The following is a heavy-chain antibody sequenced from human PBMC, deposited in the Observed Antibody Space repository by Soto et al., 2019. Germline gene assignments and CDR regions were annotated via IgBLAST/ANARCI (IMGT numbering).Heavy chain of an antibody. J-gene: IGHJ6*03. CDR2: ISGSGGST. Sequence: GGSLRLSCAASGFTFSSYAMSWVRQAPGKGLEWVSAISGSGGSTYYEDAVKGRFTISRDNSKNTLYLQMNSRRAEDTAAYYCATGLGGIWYYYYMDVWGKGTTVTVSS. V-gene: IGHV3-23*01. D-gene: IGHD3-16*01. CDR1: GFTFSSYA. CDR3: ATGLGGIWYYYYMDV.